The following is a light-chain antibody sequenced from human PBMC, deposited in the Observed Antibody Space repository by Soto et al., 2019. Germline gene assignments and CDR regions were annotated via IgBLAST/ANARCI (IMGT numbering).Light chain of an antibody. Sequence: EIVLTQSPGTLSLSPGERATLSCRASQSVSSSYLAWYQQKPGQAPRLLVYGASSRATGIPDRFSGSGSGTDFTLTISRVEPEDFAVYYCQHYSSSPFTFGPGTRVEIK. V-gene: IGKV3-20*01. CDR1: QSVSSSY. J-gene: IGKJ3*01. CDR3: QHYSSSPFT. CDR2: GAS.